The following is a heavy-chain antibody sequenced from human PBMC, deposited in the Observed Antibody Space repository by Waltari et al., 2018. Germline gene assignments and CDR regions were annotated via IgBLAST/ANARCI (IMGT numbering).Heavy chain of an antibody. CDR2: IKTDGSGK. CDR1: GFTFSSSW. Sequence: EVQVVESGGGLVQPGGSLRLSCAASGFTFSSSWMTWVRQAPGTGLEWVANIKTDGSGKYYGDSVKGRFTISRDKTKNSLYLQMSSLRAEDTAVYYCAIGGVETSWYWRYWGQGTLVTVSS. D-gene: IGHD6-13*01. J-gene: IGHJ4*02. V-gene: IGHV3-7*01. CDR3: AIGGVETSWYWRY.